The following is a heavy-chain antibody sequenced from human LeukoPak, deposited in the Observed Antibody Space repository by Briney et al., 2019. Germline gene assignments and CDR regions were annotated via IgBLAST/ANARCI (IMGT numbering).Heavy chain of an antibody. CDR1: GFTFGGYG. D-gene: IGHD5-24*01. J-gene: IGHJ4*02. Sequence: GRSLRLSCAGPGFTFGGYGLHWFRQTAGKVLEWVAVIAYDGSRAFYADSVKGRFTISRDNSKNTMSVQMDDLRAEDTAVYYCTRYHNDHFAYWGQGTLVTVSS. CDR2: IAYDGSRA. CDR3: TRYHNDHFAY. V-gene: IGHV3-33*01.